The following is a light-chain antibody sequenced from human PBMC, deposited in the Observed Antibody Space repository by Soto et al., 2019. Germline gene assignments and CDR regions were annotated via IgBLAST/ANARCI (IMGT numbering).Light chain of an antibody. CDR3: QQYGGSRWT. V-gene: IGKV3-20*01. J-gene: IGKJ1*01. CDR1: QSVSSTY. CDR2: GAS. Sequence: EIVLTQSPGTLSLSPGERATLSCRASQSVSSTYLAWYQQKPGQATTLLIFGASNRATGIQDRFSGSGSGTDFTLTISRLEPEDFAVYYCQQYGGSRWTFGQGTRVDI.